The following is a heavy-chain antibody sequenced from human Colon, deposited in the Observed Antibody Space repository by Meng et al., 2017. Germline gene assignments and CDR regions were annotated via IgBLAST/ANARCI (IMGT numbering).Heavy chain of an antibody. J-gene: IGHJ6*02. D-gene: IGHD3-9*01. CDR2: IIPIFGTA. CDR1: GGTFSSYA. Sequence: SVKVSCKASGGTFSSYAISWVRQAPGQGLEWMGGIIPIFGTANYAQKFQGRVTITTDESTSTAYMELSSLRSEDTAVYYCARALPYYDILTGYSPKYYYGMDVWGQGTTVTVFS. CDR3: ARALPYYDILTGYSPKYYYGMDV. V-gene: IGHV1-69*05.